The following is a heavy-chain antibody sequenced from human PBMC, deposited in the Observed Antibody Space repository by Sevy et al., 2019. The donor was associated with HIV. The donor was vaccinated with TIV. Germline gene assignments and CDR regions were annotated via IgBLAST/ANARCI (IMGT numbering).Heavy chain of an antibody. Sequence: GGSLRLSCAASGFTFSSYSMNWVRQAPGKGLEWVSSISSSSSYIYYADSVKGRFTISRDNAKNSQYLQMNSLRAEDKAVYYCARVGWLRLGYYYYGMDVWGQGTTVTVSS. CDR3: ARVGWLRLGYYYYGMDV. V-gene: IGHV3-21*01. CDR2: ISSSSSYI. CDR1: GFTFSSYS. J-gene: IGHJ6*02. D-gene: IGHD5-12*01.